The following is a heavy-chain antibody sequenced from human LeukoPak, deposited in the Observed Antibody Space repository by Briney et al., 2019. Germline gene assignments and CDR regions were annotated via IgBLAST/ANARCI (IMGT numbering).Heavy chain of an antibody. Sequence: ASVKVSCKASGYTFTGYYMHWVRQAPGQGLEWMGWINPNSGGTNYAQKFQGRVTMTRDMSISTAYMELSRLRSDDTAVYYCARAYGSGSFPPDYWGQGTLVTVSS. J-gene: IGHJ4*02. V-gene: IGHV1-2*02. CDR3: ARAYGSGSFPPDY. CDR1: GYTFTGYY. D-gene: IGHD3-10*01. CDR2: INPNSGGT.